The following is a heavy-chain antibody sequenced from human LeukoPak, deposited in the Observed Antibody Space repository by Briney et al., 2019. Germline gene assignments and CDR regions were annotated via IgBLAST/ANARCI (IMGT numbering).Heavy chain of an antibody. D-gene: IGHD6-13*01. V-gene: IGHV4-34*01. CDR3: ARAYLSSSSSFFDY. CDR2: INHSGST. CDR1: GGSFSGYY. Sequence: PSETLSLTCAVYGGSFSGYYWSWIRQPPGKGLEWIGEINHSGSTNYNPSLKSRVTISVDTSKNQFSLKLSSVTAADTAVYYCARAYLSSSSSFFDYWGQGTLVTVSS. J-gene: IGHJ4*02.